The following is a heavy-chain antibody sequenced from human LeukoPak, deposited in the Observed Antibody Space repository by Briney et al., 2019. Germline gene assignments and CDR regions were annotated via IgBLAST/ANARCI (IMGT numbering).Heavy chain of an antibody. Sequence: GGSLRLSCAASGFTFSSYGMHWVRQAPGKGLEWVAVISYDGSNKYYADSVKGRFTISRDNSKNTLYLQMNSLGAEDTAVYYCAKDIRRLQLERLGDYWGQGTLVTVSS. D-gene: IGHD1-1*01. CDR2: ISYDGSNK. CDR3: AKDIRRLQLERLGDY. V-gene: IGHV3-30*18. CDR1: GFTFSSYG. J-gene: IGHJ4*02.